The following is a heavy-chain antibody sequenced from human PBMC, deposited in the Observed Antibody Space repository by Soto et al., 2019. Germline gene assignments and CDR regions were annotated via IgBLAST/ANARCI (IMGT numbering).Heavy chain of an antibody. D-gene: IGHD5-12*01. J-gene: IGHJ4*02. Sequence: QVTLKESGPVVVKPTETLTLTCTVSGFSLSTIRMGVTWIRQPPGKALEWLAHIYSNDEKSYSTSPQRRLTISKDAYQAPGLLTMTTMDPVDTATYYCALIRAGYNVDYGGPGTLVTVSS. CDR3: ALIRAGYNVDY. CDR1: GFSLSTIRMG. V-gene: IGHV2-26*01. CDR2: IYSNDEK.